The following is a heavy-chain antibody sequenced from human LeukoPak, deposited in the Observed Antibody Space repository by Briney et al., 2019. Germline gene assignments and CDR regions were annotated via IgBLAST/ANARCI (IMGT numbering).Heavy chain of an antibody. CDR2: INHSGST. Sequence: SETLSLTCAVYGESFSDYYWSWIRQPPGKGLEWIGEINHSGSTNYSPSLKSRVTISVNTSKNQFSLKLTSVTAADTAVYYCTRPYYYDSSGSPDYWGQGTLVTVSS. J-gene: IGHJ4*02. CDR3: TRPYYYDSSGSPDY. D-gene: IGHD3-22*01. CDR1: GESFSDYY. V-gene: IGHV4-34*01.